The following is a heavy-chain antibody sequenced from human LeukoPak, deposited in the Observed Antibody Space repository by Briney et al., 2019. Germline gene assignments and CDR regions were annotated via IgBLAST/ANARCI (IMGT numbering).Heavy chain of an antibody. D-gene: IGHD5-18*01. CDR1: GFTFSSYA. CDR3: ARDTAMVQPHLLLDY. CDR2: ISYDGSNK. Sequence: PGGSLRLSCAASGFTFSSYAMHWVRQAPGKGLEWVAVISYDGSNKYYADSVKGRFTISRDNSKNTLYLQMNSLRAEDTAVYYCARDTAMVQPHLLLDYWGQGTLVTVSS. J-gene: IGHJ4*02. V-gene: IGHV3-30*04.